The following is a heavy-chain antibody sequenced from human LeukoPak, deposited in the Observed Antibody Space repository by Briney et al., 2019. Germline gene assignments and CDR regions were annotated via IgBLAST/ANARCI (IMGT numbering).Heavy chain of an antibody. J-gene: IGHJ3*02. CDR1: GFTFSSHS. V-gene: IGHV3-48*01. CDR3: ARGTILGAFDI. CDR2: ISSSSSTI. D-gene: IGHD2-21*01. Sequence: GGSLRLSCAASGFTFSSHSMNWVRQAPGKGLEWVSYISSSSSTIYYADSVKGRFTISRDNAKDSLYLQMNSLRAEDTAVYYCARGTILGAFDIWGQGTMVTVSS.